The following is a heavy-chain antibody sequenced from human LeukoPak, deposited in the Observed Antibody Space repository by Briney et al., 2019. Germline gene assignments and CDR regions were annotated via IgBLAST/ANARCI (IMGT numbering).Heavy chain of an antibody. V-gene: IGHV3-11*06. D-gene: IGHD6-13*01. J-gene: IGHJ4*02. Sequence: GGSLRLSCAASGFTFSDYYMSWIRQAPGKGLEWVSYISSSSSYTNYADSVKGRFAISRDNAKNSLYLQMNSLRAEDTAVYYCAREGAAAGSDYWGQGTLVTVSS. CDR2: ISSSSSYT. CDR3: AREGAAAGSDY. CDR1: GFTFSDYY.